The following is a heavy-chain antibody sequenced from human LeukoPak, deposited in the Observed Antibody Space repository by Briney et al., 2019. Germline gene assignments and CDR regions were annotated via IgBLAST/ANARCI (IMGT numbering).Heavy chain of an antibody. J-gene: IGHJ3*02. V-gene: IGHV3-48*03. D-gene: IGHD5-12*01. Sequence: GSLRLSCAASGFRFSSYEMNWVRQAPGKGLEWVAYISSRSTTIYYADSVKGRFTISRDDAKNSLSLQMNSLGAEDTALYYCAGNGRYSGYNAFDIWGQGTMVTVSS. CDR3: AGNGRYSGYNAFDI. CDR1: GFRFSSYE. CDR2: ISSRSTTI.